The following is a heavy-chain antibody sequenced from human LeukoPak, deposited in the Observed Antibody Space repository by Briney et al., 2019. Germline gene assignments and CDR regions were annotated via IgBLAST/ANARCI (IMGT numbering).Heavy chain of an antibody. D-gene: IGHD6-19*01. J-gene: IGHJ6*02. CDR1: GDSVSSNSAA. CDR3: AYGYSSGWPEGYYGMDV. Sequence: SQTLSLTCAISGDSVSSNSAAWNWIRQSPSRGLEWLGRTYYRSKWYNDYAVSVKSRITINPDTSKNQFSLQLNSVTPEDTAVYYCAYGYSSGWPEGYYGMDVWGQGTTVTVSS. CDR2: TYYRSKWYN. V-gene: IGHV6-1*01.